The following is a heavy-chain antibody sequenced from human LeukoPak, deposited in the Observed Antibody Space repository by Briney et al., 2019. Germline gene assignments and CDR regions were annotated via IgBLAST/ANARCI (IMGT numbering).Heavy chain of an antibody. CDR2: INPNSGGT. D-gene: IGHD4/OR15-4a*01. V-gene: IGHV1-2*02. CDR3: ARATMGGDAFDI. Sequence: ASVKVSCKASGYTFTGYYMHWVRQAPGQGLEWMGWINPNSGGTNYAQKFPGRVTMTRDTSATTVYMELSSLRSEDTAVYYCARATMGGDAFDIWGQGTMVTVSS. J-gene: IGHJ3*02. CDR1: GYTFTGYY.